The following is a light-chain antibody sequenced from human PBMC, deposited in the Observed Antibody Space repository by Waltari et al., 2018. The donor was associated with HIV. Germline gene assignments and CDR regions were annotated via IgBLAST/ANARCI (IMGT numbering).Light chain of an antibody. V-gene: IGLV1-44*01. CDR1: SSNIGSHI. Sequence: QSVLTQPPSASGTPGQRVTISCSGSSSNIGSHIVNWFQQLPGTAPKLRIYSNDQRPSGGPDRFSGSKSGTSASLAISGLQSEDEADYYCAAWDDSLNGPVFGGGTKLTVL. J-gene: IGLJ2*01. CDR3: AAWDDSLNGPV. CDR2: SND.